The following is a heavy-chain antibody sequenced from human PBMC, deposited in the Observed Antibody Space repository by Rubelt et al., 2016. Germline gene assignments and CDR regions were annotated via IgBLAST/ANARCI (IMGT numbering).Heavy chain of an antibody. V-gene: IGHV4-39*01. J-gene: IGHJ5*01. CDR3: ARLAYKSLAWDS. CDR1: GGSISSDNYY. D-gene: IGHD3-16*01. Sequence: QLRRQESGPGLVKPSETLSLTCSVSGGSISSDNYYWGWVRQPPGKGLEWIGRIYYTGNIIYSTSRKRRVTISVDTSKHQSSLQLTAVIAAETAVYYCARLAYKSLAWDSWGQGTLVTVSS. CDR2: IYYTGNI.